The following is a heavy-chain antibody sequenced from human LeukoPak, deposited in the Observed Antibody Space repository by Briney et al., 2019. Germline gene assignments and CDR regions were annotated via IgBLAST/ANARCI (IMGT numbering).Heavy chain of an antibody. CDR1: GGSFSGYY. D-gene: IGHD6-13*01. J-gene: IGHJ4*02. CDR2: INHSGGT. V-gene: IGHV4-34*01. Sequence: SETLSLTCAVYGGSFSGYYWSWIRQPPGKGLEWIGEINHSGGTNYVPSLKSRVTISVDTSKKQFSLKLTSVTAADTAVYYCARRRKIQAAGIGGYDYGGEGFLVTVSS. CDR3: ARRRKIQAAGIGGYDY.